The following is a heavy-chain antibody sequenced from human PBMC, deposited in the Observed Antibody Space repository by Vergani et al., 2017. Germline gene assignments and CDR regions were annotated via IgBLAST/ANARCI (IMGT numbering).Heavy chain of an antibody. J-gene: IGHJ5*02. CDR1: GYTFTGYY. CDR3: AREDLAGDGIPENWFDP. D-gene: IGHD1-14*01. Sequence: QVQLVQSGAEVKKPGASVKVSCKASGYTFTGYYMHWVRQAPGQGLEWMGWINPNSGGTNYAQKFQGRVTLTRDTSISTAYMERNRLRSDETAVYYGAREDLAGDGIPENWFDPWGQGTLVTVSS. V-gene: IGHV1-2*02. CDR2: INPNSGGT.